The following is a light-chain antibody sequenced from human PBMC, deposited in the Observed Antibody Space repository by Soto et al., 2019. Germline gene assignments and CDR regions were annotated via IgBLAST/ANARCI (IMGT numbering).Light chain of an antibody. J-gene: IGKJ1*01. Sequence: DIQMTQSPSTLSASVGDRVTITCRASQSISNWLAWYQQKPGKAPKLLNYQASNLESGVPSRFSGSGSGTEFTLTISSLQPDDFATYYCQHYNTYSPWTFGQGTKVEIK. CDR3: QHYNTYSPWT. CDR1: QSISNW. V-gene: IGKV1-5*03. CDR2: QAS.